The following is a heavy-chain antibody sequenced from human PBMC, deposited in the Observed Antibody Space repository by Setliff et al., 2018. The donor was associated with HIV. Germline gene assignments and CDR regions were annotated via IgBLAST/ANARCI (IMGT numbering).Heavy chain of an antibody. CDR2: INVGKGNT. V-gene: IGHV1-3*01. Sequence: ASVKVSCKASGYTFKTYGMHWVRQAPGQSLEWMAWINVGKGNTKYSQNFQGRLTVTGDTSASTVDMELSSLTHEDTAVYYCARDFSGTYYGDIDYWGQGTLVTIS. D-gene: IGHD1-26*01. J-gene: IGHJ4*02. CDR1: GYTFKTYG. CDR3: ARDFSGTYYGDIDY.